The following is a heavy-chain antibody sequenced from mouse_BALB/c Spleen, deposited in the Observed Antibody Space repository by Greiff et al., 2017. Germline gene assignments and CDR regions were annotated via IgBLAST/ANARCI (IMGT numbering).Heavy chain of an antibody. CDR1: GFNIKDTY. Sequence: GQLQQSGAELVKPGASVKLSCTASGFNIKDTYMHWVKQRPEQGLEWIGRIDPANGNTKYDPKFQGKATITADTSSNTAYLQLSSLTSEDTAVYYCARRHDGAYWGQGTLVTVSA. J-gene: IGHJ3*01. CDR3: ARRHDGAY. D-gene: IGHD1-2*01. V-gene: IGHV14-3*02. CDR2: IDPANGNT.